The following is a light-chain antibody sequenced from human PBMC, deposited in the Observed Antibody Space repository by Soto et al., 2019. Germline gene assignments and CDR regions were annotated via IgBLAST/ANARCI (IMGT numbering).Light chain of an antibody. Sequence: EIVLTQSPGTLSLSPGERATLSCRASQSVSSTYLAWYQQRPGQAPRLLIFGASSRATGIPDRFSGSGSATDFSLTVGRLEPEDFAVYFCQQYGTSPVTFGQGTRLEIK. V-gene: IGKV3-20*01. J-gene: IGKJ5*01. CDR1: QSVSSTY. CDR2: GAS. CDR3: QQYGTSPVT.